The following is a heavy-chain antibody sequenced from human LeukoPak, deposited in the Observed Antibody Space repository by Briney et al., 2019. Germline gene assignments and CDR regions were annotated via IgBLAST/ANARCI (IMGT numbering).Heavy chain of an antibody. J-gene: IGHJ4*02. CDR1: GFTFSDYY. CDR2: ISLSGSTT. V-gene: IGHV3-11*01. Sequence: GSLRLSCAASGFTFSDYYMSWIRQAPGRGLEWISYISLSGSTTHYADSVKGRFTISRDNARNSLYLHMNSVRAEDTAVYYCARQIAVSGLFDLWGQGALVTVSS. D-gene: IGHD6-19*01. CDR3: ARQIAVSGLFDL.